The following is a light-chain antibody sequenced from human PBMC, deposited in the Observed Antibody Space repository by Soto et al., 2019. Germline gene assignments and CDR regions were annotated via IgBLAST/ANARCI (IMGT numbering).Light chain of an antibody. Sequence: EMVMTQSPATLSVSPGERATLSCRASQSVSSSLAWYQQKPGQAPRLLIYGASTRATGIPARFSGSGSGTEFTLTISRLEPEDFAVYYCQQRSNWPLTFGGGTKVDI. CDR3: QQRSNWPLT. CDR2: GAS. V-gene: IGKV3-15*01. J-gene: IGKJ4*01. CDR1: QSVSSS.